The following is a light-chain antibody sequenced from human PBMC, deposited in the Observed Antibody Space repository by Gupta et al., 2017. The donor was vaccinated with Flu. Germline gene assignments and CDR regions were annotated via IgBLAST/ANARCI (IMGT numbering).Light chain of an antibody. CDR3: GSLAVGNTDWV. V-gene: IGLV2-11*01. CDR1: TSDVGGNND. Sequence: QSALLQPRPVTWYPGQSVTLPRTGPTSDVGGNNDVSWYQQHPGKTPNLIIYDVNKRHSGVPDRISGSKSGGTASLSISGLQAEDEADYYCGSLAVGNTDWVFGGGTRLTVL. J-gene: IGLJ3*02. CDR2: DVN.